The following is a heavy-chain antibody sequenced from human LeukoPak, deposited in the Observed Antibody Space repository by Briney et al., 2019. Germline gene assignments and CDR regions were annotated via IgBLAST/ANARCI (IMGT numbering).Heavy chain of an antibody. V-gene: IGHV1-69*06. J-gene: IGHJ4*02. D-gene: IGHD5-18*01. CDR3: ARVDTAMVTRWDY. CDR2: IIPIFGTA. CDR1: GGTLSTYA. Sequence: ASVKVSCKASGGTLSTYAFSWVRQAPGHGLEWLGGIIPIFGTAIYAQKFQGRITISADKSTSTAYMEVNSLRSEDTAVYYCARVDTAMVTRWDYWGQGTLVTVSS.